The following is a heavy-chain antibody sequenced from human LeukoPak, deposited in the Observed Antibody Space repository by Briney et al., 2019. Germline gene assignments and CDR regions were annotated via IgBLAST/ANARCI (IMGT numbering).Heavy chain of an antibody. Sequence: QPGRSLRLSCAASGFRFSNFAMTWVRQAPRRGLEWVSTIRADVGTTNYADSVKGRFTISRDNSQNTVYLQMNSVRAEDTAVYYCAKDVYGDYGGLVSWGQGTLVTVSS. V-gene: IGHV3-23*01. D-gene: IGHD4-17*01. CDR2: IRADVGTT. J-gene: IGHJ5*02. CDR1: GFRFSNFA. CDR3: AKDVYGDYGGLVS.